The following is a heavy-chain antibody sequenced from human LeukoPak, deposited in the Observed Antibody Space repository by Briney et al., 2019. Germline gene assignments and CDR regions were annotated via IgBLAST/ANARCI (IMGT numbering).Heavy chain of an antibody. V-gene: IGHV3-48*02. Sequence: PGGSLRLSCAASGFTFSTYSMNWVRQAPGKGLDWVSYISSSSSVTHYADSVKGRFTISRDNAKNSLYLQMNSLRDEDTAVYYCARDSSSWLDYWGQGTLVTVSS. CDR2: ISSSSSVT. J-gene: IGHJ4*02. CDR3: ARDSSSWLDY. CDR1: GFTFSTYS. D-gene: IGHD6-13*01.